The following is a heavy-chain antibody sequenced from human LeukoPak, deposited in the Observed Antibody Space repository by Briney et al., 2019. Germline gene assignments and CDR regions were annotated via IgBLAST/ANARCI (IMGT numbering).Heavy chain of an antibody. CDR1: GFTFSSYW. D-gene: IGHD3-22*01. CDR2: ISSTGGTA. V-gene: IGHV3-23*01. J-gene: IGHJ3*02. Sequence: GGSLRLSCAASGFTFSSYWMSWVRQAPGKGLEWVSAISSTGGTAYYADSVKGRFTISRDNSKNTLYLQMNSLRAEDTAVYYCAKDRITMIVVVIAFDIWGQGTMVTVSS. CDR3: AKDRITMIVVVIAFDI.